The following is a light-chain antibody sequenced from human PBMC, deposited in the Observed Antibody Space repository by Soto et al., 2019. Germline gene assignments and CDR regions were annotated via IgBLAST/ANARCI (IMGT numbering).Light chain of an antibody. CDR2: GAS. CDR3: HQYDNWLT. V-gene: IGKV3-15*01. Sequence: EVVMTQSPATLSASPGERASLSCRASESVGSNLAWYQQKPGQAPRLLIYGASTRATGIPARFSGSGSGTEFTLTISSLQSEDFAVYYCHQYDNWLTFGGGTKVEIK. J-gene: IGKJ4*01. CDR1: ESVGSN.